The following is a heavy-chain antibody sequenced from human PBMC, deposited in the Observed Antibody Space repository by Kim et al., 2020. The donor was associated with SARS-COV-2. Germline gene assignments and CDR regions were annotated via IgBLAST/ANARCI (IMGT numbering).Heavy chain of an antibody. Sequence: DSVEGRFTISRDDSKNTLYLQMDSLRAEDSAVYYCARSYRTGSTWDHLYAYWGQGTLVTVSS. D-gene: IGHD6-25*01. V-gene: IGHV3-30*07. J-gene: IGHJ4*02. CDR3: ARSYRTGSTWDHLYAY.